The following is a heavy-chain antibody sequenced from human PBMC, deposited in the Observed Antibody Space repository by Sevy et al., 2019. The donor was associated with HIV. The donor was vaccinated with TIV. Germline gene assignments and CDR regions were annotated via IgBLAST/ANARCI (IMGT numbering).Heavy chain of an antibody. V-gene: IGHV3-30-3*01. J-gene: IGHJ4*02. CDR2: ISYDGSNK. D-gene: IGHD3-22*01. CDR3: ASGRGPLYYDSSGSLAYYFDY. Sequence: GGSLRLSCAASGFTFSSYAMHWVRQAPGKGLEWVAVISYDGSNKYYADSVKGRFTISRDNSKNTLYLQMNSLRAEDTAVYYWASGRGPLYYDSSGSLAYYFDYWGQGTLVTVSS. CDR1: GFTFSSYA.